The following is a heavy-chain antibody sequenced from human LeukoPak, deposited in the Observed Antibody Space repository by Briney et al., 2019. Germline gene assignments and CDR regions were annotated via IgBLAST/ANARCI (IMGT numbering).Heavy chain of an antibody. J-gene: IGHJ5*02. CDR2: IYYSGST. D-gene: IGHD6-13*01. Sequence: SETLSLTCTVSGGSISSYYRSWIRQPPGKGLEWIGYIYYSGSTNYNPSLKSRVTISVDTSKNQFSLKLSSVTAADTAVYYCARDSRIAAAGYNWFDPWGQGTLVTVSS. V-gene: IGHV4-59*01. CDR3: ARDSRIAAAGYNWFDP. CDR1: GGSISSYY.